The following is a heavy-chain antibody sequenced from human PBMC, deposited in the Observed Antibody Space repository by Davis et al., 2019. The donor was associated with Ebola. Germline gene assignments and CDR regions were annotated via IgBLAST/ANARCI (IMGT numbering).Heavy chain of an antibody. CDR1: GFTFSSYW. D-gene: IGHD3-22*01. J-gene: IGHJ4*02. Sequence: GESLKISCAASGFTFSSYWMHWVRQAPGKGLVWVSRINSDGSSTSYADSVKGRFTISRDNAKNTLYLQMNSLRAEDTAVYYCAREIYDYYDSGGFDYWGQGTLVTVSS. CDR3: AREIYDYYDSGGFDY. V-gene: IGHV3-74*01. CDR2: INSDGSST.